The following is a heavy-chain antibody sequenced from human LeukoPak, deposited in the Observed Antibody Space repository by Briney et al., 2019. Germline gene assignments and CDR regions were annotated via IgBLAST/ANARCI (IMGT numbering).Heavy chain of an antibody. CDR3: ARRNYDSSAYFYWYFDY. J-gene: IGHJ4*02. V-gene: IGHV4-59*12. Sequence: SETLSLTCTVSGGSISSYYWSWIRQPPGKGLEWIGEVYHSGSTNYNPSLKSRVTMSVDKSKNQFSLKLSSVTAADTAVYYCARRNYDSSAYFYWYFDYWGQGTLVTVSS. CDR1: GGSISSYY. D-gene: IGHD3-22*01. CDR2: VYHSGST.